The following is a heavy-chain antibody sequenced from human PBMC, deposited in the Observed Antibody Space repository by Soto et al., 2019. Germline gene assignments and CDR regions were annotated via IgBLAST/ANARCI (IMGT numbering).Heavy chain of an antibody. Sequence: QVQLVQSGAEVKKPGASVKVSCKASGYTFTSYGVSWVRQAPGQGLEWMGWISAYNGNTKYAQKLQGRVTMATDTATNTAYMDLRSLRSEDTAVYYCARDTPPVAYWGPGTLVTVSS. J-gene: IGHJ4*02. CDR1: GYTFTSYG. V-gene: IGHV1-18*01. D-gene: IGHD2-15*01. CDR2: ISAYNGNT. CDR3: ARDTPPVAY.